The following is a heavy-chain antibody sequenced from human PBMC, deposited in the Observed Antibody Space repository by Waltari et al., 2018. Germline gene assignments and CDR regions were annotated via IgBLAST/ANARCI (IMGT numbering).Heavy chain of an antibody. CDR3: ARDRGATMVVTTLHFDL. CDR1: GGTFSSYA. D-gene: IGHD2-15*01. CDR2: IIPIFGTA. V-gene: IGHV1-69*06. Sequence: EVKKPGSSVKVSCKASGGTFSSYAISWVRQAPGQGLEWMGRIIPIFGTANYAQKFQGRVTITADKSTSTAYMELSSLRSEDTAVYYCARDRGATMVVTTLHFDLWGRGTLVTVSS. J-gene: IGHJ2*01.